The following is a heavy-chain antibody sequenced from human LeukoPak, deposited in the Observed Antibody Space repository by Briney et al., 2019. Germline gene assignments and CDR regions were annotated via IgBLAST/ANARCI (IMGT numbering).Heavy chain of an antibody. CDR3: VRSIMNAFDP. V-gene: IGHV1-2*02. J-gene: IGHJ5*02. Sequence: GAAVKVSCKASGYTFTVNYMHWVRQAPGQGLEWMGWIHPNSGSTNYAQKFQGRVTMTRDTSINTAYMELSRLRSDDTAVYYCVRSIMNAFDPWGRGTLVTVSS. D-gene: IGHD1-1*01. CDR1: GYTFTVNY. CDR2: IHPNSGST.